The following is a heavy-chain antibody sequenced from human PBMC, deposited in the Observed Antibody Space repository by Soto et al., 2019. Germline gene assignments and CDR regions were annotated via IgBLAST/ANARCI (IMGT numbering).Heavy chain of an antibody. V-gene: IGHV1-69*01. D-gene: IGHD3-10*01. J-gene: IGHJ6*02. CDR3: ARPDGSGSYFLSYGMDV. Sequence: QVQLVQSGAEVKKPGSSVKVSCKASGGTFSSYAISWVRQAPGQGLEWMGGIIPIFGTANYAQKFQGRVTITADESTSTAYMELSSLRSEDTAVYYCARPDGSGSYFLSYGMDVWGQGTTVTVSS. CDR1: GGTFSSYA. CDR2: IIPIFGTA.